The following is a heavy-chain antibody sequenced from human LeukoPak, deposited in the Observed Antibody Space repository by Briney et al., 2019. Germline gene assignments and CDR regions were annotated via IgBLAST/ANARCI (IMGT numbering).Heavy chain of an antibody. Sequence: SVKVSCEASGGTFSSYAISWVRQAPGQGLEWMGGIIPIFGTANYAQKFQGRVTITTDESTSTAYMELSSLRSEETAVYYCATPLNGEYTVPWAYWGQGTLVTVSS. CDR1: GGTFSSYA. J-gene: IGHJ4*02. V-gene: IGHV1-69*05. CDR2: IIPIFGTA. D-gene: IGHD4-17*01. CDR3: ATPLNGEYTVPWAY.